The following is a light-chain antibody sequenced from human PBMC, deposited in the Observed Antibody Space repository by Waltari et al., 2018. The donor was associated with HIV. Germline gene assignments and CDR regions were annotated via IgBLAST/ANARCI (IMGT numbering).Light chain of an antibody. J-gene: IGLJ2*01. Sequence: QSVLTQPPSASATPGQRVTISCSGTRSNIGSNFVFWYQQFPGTAPKLLMYKNNDVFAGVPDRFSGSKAGTSASLAISGLRSEDEAVYYWAAWDDSLRGHVVFGGGTNLTV. V-gene: IGLV1-47*01. CDR3: AAWDDSLRGHVV. CDR1: RSNIGSNF. CDR2: KNN.